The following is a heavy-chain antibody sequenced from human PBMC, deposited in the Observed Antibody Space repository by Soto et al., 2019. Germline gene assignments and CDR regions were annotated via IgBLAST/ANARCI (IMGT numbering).Heavy chain of an antibody. V-gene: IGHV3-23*01. CDR3: APHVSCSGGSCQYDAFAI. J-gene: IGHJ3*02. D-gene: IGHD2-15*01. CDR1: GFTVSSHA. CDR2: VTADGGT. Sequence: EVQVLESGGGLVQPGGSLRLSCEGSGFTVSSHAMTWIRQAPGKGPEWVSTVTADGGTYYADSVKGRFAMSRDTSEHTLFLQMTGLGAEDTAAYYCAPHVSCSGGSCQYDAFAIRGQGTMVTVSS.